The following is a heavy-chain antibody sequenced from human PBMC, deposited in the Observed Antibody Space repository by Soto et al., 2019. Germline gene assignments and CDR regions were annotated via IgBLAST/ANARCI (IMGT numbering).Heavy chain of an antibody. CDR2: INPNGGVT. Sequence: QVQLVQSGAEVRKPGASVTVSCRSSGDSFNDYYIHWVRQAPGQGFEWMGWINPNGGVTKYAQKFRAGATRPRETSLRPAKMQWSSFSSADPAFNYGARESGGATATLDYYYFYMDVWGTGTTVTVSS. J-gene: IGHJ6*03. D-gene: IGHD5-12*01. CDR3: ARESGGATATLDYYYFYMDV. V-gene: IGHV1-2*04. CDR1: GDSFNDYY.